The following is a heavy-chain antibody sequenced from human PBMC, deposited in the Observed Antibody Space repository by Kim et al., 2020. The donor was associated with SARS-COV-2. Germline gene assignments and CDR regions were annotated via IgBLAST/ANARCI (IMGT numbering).Heavy chain of an antibody. V-gene: IGHV1-24*01. J-gene: IGHJ6*02. CDR2: FDPEDGET. Sequence: ASVKVSCKVSGYTLTELSMHWVRQAPGKGLEWMGGFDPEDGETIYAQKFQGRVTMTEDTSTDTAYMELSSLRSEDTAVYYCATHCSSTSCQYYYYYGMDVWGQGTTVTVXS. CDR3: ATHCSSTSCQYYYYYGMDV. CDR1: GYTLTELS. D-gene: IGHD2-2*01.